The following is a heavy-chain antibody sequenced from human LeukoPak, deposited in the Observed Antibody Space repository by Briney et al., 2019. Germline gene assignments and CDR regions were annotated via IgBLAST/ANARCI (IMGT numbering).Heavy chain of an antibody. D-gene: IGHD1-26*01. J-gene: IGHJ5*02. CDR3: AKAGVGATEGNWFDP. CDR2: ISSSGGST. Sequence: QAGGSLRLSCAASGFTFSSYGMSWVRQAPGKGLEWVSAISSSGGSTYYADSVKGRFTISRDNSKNTLYLQMNSLRAEDTAVYYCAKAGVGATEGNWFDPWGQGTLVTVSS. CDR1: GFTFSSYG. V-gene: IGHV3-23*01.